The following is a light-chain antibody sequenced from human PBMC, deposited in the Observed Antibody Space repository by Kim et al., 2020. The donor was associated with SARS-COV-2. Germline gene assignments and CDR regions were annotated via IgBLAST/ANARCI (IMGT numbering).Light chain of an antibody. V-gene: IGKV3-20*01. CDR2: ATS. Sequence: PGERSTLSCRASQSVATTFLTWYQQKPGQAPRVLLYATSQRATGVPDRFSGSGSGTEFTLTISRLEPEDVAVYFCQQYSRSRLVSFGGGTKVDIK. CDR3: QQYSRSRLVS. J-gene: IGKJ4*01. CDR1: QSVATTF.